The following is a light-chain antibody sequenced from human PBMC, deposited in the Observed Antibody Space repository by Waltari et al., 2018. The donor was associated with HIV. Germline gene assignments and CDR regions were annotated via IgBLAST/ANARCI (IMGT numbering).Light chain of an antibody. Sequence: SYLLPQPPSVSVAPGKTARITCVANNIGRKSVHWYQQKPGQAPVLVIYDDSDRPSGIPERFSGSNTGNTATLTISRVEAGDEADYYCQVWDSSSDHYVFGSGTKVTVL. CDR2: DDS. V-gene: IGLV3-21*04. CDR3: QVWDSSSDHYV. J-gene: IGLJ1*01. CDR1: NIGRKS.